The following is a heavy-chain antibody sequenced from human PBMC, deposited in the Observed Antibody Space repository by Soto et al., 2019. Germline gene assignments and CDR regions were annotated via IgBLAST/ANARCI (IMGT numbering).Heavy chain of an antibody. CDR3: ASLRVGATLDAFDI. Sequence: QLQLQESGPGLVKPSETLSLTCTVSGGSISSSSYYWGWIRQPPGKGLEWIGSIYYSGSTYYNPSLKSRVTXXVXTXXNQFSLKLSSVTAADTAVYYCASLRVGATLDAFDIWGQGTMVTVSS. V-gene: IGHV4-39*01. J-gene: IGHJ3*02. CDR2: IYYSGST. CDR1: GGSISSSSYY. D-gene: IGHD1-26*01.